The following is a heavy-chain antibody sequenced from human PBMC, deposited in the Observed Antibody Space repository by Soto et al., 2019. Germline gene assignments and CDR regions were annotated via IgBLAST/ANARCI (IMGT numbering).Heavy chain of an antibody. V-gene: IGHV1-46*01. CDR2: INPSGGST. CDR1: GYTFTSYY. J-gene: IGHJ6*02. Sequence: ASVKVSCKASGYTFTSYYIHWVRQAPGQGLEWMGIINPSGGSTSYAQKFQGRVTMTRDTSTSTVYMELSSLRSEDTAVYYCAREQLVRTYYYYYGMDVWGQGTTVTVSS. CDR3: AREQLVRTYYYYYGMDV. D-gene: IGHD6-6*01.